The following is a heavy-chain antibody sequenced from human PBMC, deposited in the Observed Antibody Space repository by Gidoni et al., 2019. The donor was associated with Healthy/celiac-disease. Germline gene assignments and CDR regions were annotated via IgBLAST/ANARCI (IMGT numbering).Heavy chain of an antibody. D-gene: IGHD1-26*01. J-gene: IGHJ6*02. CDR2: IYHSGST. V-gene: IGHV4-38-2*01. Sequence: QVQLQESGPGRVKPSETLSLTCAVSGQSISSGYYWGWSRQPPGKGLEWIGSIYHSGSTYYNPSLQSRVSISVDTSKIQFSLKLSSVTAADTAVYYCARGSVGAIQYYYYGMYVWGQGTTVTVSS. CDR3: ARGSVGAIQYYYYGMYV. CDR1: GQSISSGYY.